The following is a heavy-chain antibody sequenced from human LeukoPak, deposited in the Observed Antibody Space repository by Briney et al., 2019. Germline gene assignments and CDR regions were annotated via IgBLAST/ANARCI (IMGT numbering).Heavy chain of an antibody. V-gene: IGHV3-21*03. Sequence: GGSLRLSCAASGFTFSSYSMNWVRQAPGKGLEWVSSISSSSSYTYYADSVKGRFTISRDNAKNSLYLQMNSLRAEDTAVYYCARVVAAQYYYYGMDVWGKGTTVTVSS. CDR3: ARVVAAQYYYYGMDV. J-gene: IGHJ6*04. D-gene: IGHD2-15*01. CDR1: GFTFSSYS. CDR2: ISSSSSYT.